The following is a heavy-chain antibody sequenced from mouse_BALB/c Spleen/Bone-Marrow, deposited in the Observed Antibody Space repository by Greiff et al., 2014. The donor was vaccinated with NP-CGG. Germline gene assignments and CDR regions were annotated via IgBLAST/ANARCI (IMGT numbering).Heavy chain of an antibody. Sequence: EVQLQESGPGLVKPSQSLSLTCTVTGYSITSDYSWNWIRQFPGNKLEWVGYISYSGSTSYNPSLKSRISITRDTSKNQFFLQLNSVTTEDTATDYCARDVYAMDDWGQGTSVTVSS. CDR3: ARDVYAMDD. V-gene: IGHV3-2*02. CDR2: ISYSGST. CDR1: GYSITSDYS. J-gene: IGHJ4*01.